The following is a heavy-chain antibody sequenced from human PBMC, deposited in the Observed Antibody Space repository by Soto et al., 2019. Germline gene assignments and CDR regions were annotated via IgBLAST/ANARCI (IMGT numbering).Heavy chain of an antibody. CDR2: IYYSGST. CDR1: GGSISSGGYY. V-gene: IGHV4-31*03. J-gene: IGHJ3*02. Sequence: SETLSLTCTVSGGSISSGGYYWSWIRQHPGKGLEWIGYIYYSGSTYYNPSLKSRVTISVDTSKNQFSLKLSSVTAADTAVYYCARDRIYDFWSGYYDAFDIWGQGTMVTVSS. D-gene: IGHD3-3*01. CDR3: ARDRIYDFWSGYYDAFDI.